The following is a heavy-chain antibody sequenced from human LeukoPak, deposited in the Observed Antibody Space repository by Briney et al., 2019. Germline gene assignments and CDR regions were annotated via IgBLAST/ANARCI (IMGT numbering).Heavy chain of an antibody. D-gene: IGHD5-24*01. CDR1: GFAFSSYW. J-gene: IGHJ3*02. V-gene: IGHV3-30*02. CDR2: VRDDGTHK. CDR3: AAEAKHGAFDI. Sequence: GGALRLSCAASGFAFSSYWMSWVRQAPGKGLYWVAFVRDDGTHKFYADSVKRRFTISRDNSKNTLYLQMNSLTTADTAVFYCAAEAKHGAFDIWGQGTMVTVSS.